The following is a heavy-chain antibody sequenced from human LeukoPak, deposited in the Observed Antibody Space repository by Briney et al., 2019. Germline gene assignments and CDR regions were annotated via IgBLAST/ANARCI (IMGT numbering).Heavy chain of an antibody. CDR1: GCSFATYG. J-gene: IGHJ4*02. V-gene: IGHV1-18*01. Sequence: ASVKVSCKPSGCSFATYGFCWVRQAPGDGLEWMGWISANTGKTSYARKFQDRVTMTTDTSTTTAYMELRSLRLDDTAVYFCAKVAGDRMDYWGQGTLVTVSS. CDR2: ISANTGKT. CDR3: AKVAGDRMDY. D-gene: IGHD6-13*01.